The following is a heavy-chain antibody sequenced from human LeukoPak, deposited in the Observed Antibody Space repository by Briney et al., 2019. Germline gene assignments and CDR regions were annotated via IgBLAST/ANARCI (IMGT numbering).Heavy chain of an antibody. Sequence: GGSLRLSCAASGFTFNTYAMNWVRQAPGRGLEWVSAVSGGGGTTYYADSVKGRFTISRDNSKNTLYLQMNSLRAEDTAVYYCAKDYRGSYPYYFDYWGQGTLVTVSS. V-gene: IGHV3-23*01. CDR1: GFTFNTYA. CDR3: AKDYRGSYPYYFDY. J-gene: IGHJ4*02. CDR2: VSGGGGTT. D-gene: IGHD2-15*01.